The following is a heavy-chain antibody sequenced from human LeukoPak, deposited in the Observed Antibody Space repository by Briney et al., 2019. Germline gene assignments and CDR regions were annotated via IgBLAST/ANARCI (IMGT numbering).Heavy chain of an antibody. D-gene: IGHD3-22*01. CDR2: ISSSGSTI. Sequence: PGGSLRLSCAASGFTFSSYEMNWVRQAPGKGLEWVSYISSSGSTIYYADSVKGRFTISRDNAKNSLYLQMNSLRAEDTAVYYCASHSYYYDSSGYYPPDYWGQGTLVTVSS. CDR3: ASHSYYYDSSGYYPPDY. J-gene: IGHJ4*02. V-gene: IGHV3-48*03. CDR1: GFTFSSYE.